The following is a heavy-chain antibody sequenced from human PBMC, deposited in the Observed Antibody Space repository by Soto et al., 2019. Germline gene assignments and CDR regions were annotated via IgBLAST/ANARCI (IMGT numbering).Heavy chain of an antibody. J-gene: IGHJ4*02. CDR1: GYTFTRFA. CDR2: INAVNGNT. V-gene: IGHV1-3*01. CDR3: AREGDNYTYDYGLDF. D-gene: IGHD5-12*01. Sequence: QVLLVQSGAEVRKPGASVKFSCKASGYTFTRFAIHWVRQAPGQGLEWMGWINAVNGNTRYSQKFQGRATLTLDTSADTAYMEVSSLTSGDTATYYCAREGDNYTYDYGLDFWGQGALLTVSS.